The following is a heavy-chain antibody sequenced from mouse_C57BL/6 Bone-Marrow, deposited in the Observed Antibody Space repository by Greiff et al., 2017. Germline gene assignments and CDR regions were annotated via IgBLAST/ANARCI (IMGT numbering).Heavy chain of an antibody. CDR1: GYTFTSYG. V-gene: IGHV1-81*01. CDR2: IYPCSGNT. Sequence: VQLQQSGAELARPGASVKLSCKASGYTFTSYGISWVKQRTGQGLEWIGEIYPCSGNTYYNEKFKGKATLTADKSSSTAYMELRSLTSEDSAVYYCANITTVEAYWGQGTLVTVSA. D-gene: IGHD1-1*01. CDR3: ANITTVEAY. J-gene: IGHJ3*01.